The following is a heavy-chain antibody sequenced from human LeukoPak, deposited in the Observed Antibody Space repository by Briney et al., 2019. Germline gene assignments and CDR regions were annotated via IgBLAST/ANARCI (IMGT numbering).Heavy chain of an antibody. Sequence: GASVKVSCKASGGTFSSYAISWVRQAPGQGLEWMGGIIPIFGTANYAQKFQGRVTITADESTSTVYMELSSLRSEDTAAYYCARVVWDTAMSYFDYWGQGTLVTVSS. D-gene: IGHD5-18*01. CDR3: ARVVWDTAMSYFDY. V-gene: IGHV1-69*13. J-gene: IGHJ4*02. CDR2: IIPIFGTA. CDR1: GGTFSSYA.